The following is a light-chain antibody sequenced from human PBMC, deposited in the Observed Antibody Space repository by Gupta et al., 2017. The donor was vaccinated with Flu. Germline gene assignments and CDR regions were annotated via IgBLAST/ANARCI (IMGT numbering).Light chain of an antibody. V-gene: IGLV1-44*01. CDR3: ASWDNNLGGWV. J-gene: IGLJ3*02. Sequence: QSVVTQPPSVSGTPGQRVIISCSGSNSNSGSRTVNWYQQFPGSAPRLLIYTANQRPSGVPDRFSGSKSGTSASLAIRGLQSEDEADYYCASWDNNLGGWVFGGGTKLTVV. CDR2: TAN. CDR1: NSNSGSRT.